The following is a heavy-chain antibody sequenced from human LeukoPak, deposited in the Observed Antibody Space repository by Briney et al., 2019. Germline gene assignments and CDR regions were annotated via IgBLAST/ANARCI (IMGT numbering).Heavy chain of an antibody. D-gene: IGHD4-11*01. Sequence: GGSLRLSCAASGFTFSSYSMNWVRQAPGKGLEWVSSISSSSSYIYYADSVKGRFTISRDNSKNTLYLQMNSLRAEDTAVYYCARDPYSNYPLGYYYYMDVWGKGTTVTVSS. CDR1: GFTFSSYS. J-gene: IGHJ6*03. CDR2: ISSSSSYI. V-gene: IGHV3-21*01. CDR3: ARDPYSNYPLGYYYYMDV.